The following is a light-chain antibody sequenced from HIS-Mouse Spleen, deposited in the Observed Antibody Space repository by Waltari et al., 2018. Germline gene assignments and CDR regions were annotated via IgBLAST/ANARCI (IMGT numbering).Light chain of an antibody. CDR1: ALPKKF. CDR2: EDS. V-gene: IGLV3-10*01. CDR3: YSTDSSGNHRV. Sequence: SYELTQPPSVSVSPGQTARITCSGDALPKKFSLLDQQKSGQAPVLVIYEDSKRPSGIPERFSGSSSGTMATLTISGAQVEDEADYYCYSTDSSGNHRVFGGGTKLTVL. J-gene: IGLJ2*01.